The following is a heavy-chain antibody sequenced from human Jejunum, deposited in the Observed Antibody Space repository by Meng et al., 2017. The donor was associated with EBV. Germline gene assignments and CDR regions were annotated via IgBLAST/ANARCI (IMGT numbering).Heavy chain of an antibody. CDR3: VRVWNYYGSGSYYPA. CDR2: IYNSGSP. J-gene: IGHJ5*02. Sequence: QVQVQQWGAGLLKPSETLSLTCAFYGGSITDHYWSWIRQPPGKGLEWVGNIYNSGSPKYNPSLKSRVTISVDASKNQFSLKLSSVTAADTAVYYCVRVWNYYGSGSYYPAWGQGTLVTVSS. D-gene: IGHD3-10*01. V-gene: IGHV4-34*01. CDR1: GGSITDHY.